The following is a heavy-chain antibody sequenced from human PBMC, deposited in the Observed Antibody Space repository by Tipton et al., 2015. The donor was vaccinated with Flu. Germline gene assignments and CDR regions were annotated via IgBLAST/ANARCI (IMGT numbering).Heavy chain of an antibody. Sequence: TLSLTCTVSGDSIRSDYYWGWIRQSPGKGLEWIGNIFHTGSTYHNPSLKSRVTISVDTSKNQFSLKVFSVTAADTAVYYCARDHPPSITVLGEITDYFGMDVWGQGTTVTVSS. CDR2: IFHTGST. J-gene: IGHJ6*02. D-gene: IGHD3-3*01. CDR1: GDSIRSDYY. V-gene: IGHV4-38-2*02. CDR3: ARDHPPSITVLGEITDYFGMDV.